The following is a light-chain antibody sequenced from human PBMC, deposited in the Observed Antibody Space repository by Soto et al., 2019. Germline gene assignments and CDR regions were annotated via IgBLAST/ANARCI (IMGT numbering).Light chain of an antibody. Sequence: EIVMTQSPATLSVSPGEKATLSCRASQTVSNNLAWYQQKPGQAPRLLIYFASTRATGIPARFSGSGSGTEFTLTISGLQSEDFEVYYCQQYNKWPLTFGGGTKVETK. V-gene: IGKV3-15*01. J-gene: IGKJ4*01. CDR3: QQYNKWPLT. CDR1: QTVSNN. CDR2: FAS.